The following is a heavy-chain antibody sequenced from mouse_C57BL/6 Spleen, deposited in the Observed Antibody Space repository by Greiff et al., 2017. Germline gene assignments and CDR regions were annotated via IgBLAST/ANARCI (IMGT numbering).Heavy chain of an antibody. CDR2: INYDGSST. V-gene: IGHV5-16*01. Sequence: EVKVVESEGGLVQPGSSMKLSCTASGFTFSDYYMAWVRQVPEKGLEWVANINYDGSSTYYLDSLKSRFIISRDNAKNILYLQMSSLKSEDTATYYCARVETGPLGYDYWGQGTSVTVSS. CDR1: GFTFSDYY. J-gene: IGHJ4*01. CDR3: ARVETGPLGYDY. D-gene: IGHD4-1*01.